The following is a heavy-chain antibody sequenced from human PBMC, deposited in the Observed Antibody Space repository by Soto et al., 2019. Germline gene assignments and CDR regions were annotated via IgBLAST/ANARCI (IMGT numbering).Heavy chain of an antibody. CDR1: GFSFSNYA. D-gene: IGHD6-19*01. Sequence: GGSLRLSCETSGFSFSNYAMTWVRQAPGKGLEWVSTISDVDDATYSADSVKGRFTISRDNSRNTLYLQMANLGAEDTAIYFCVKGSRPIQNLSGLVYGRYWGQGTRVTVSS. V-gene: IGHV3-23*01. CDR2: ISDVDDAT. J-gene: IGHJ4*02. CDR3: VKGSRPIQNLSGLVYGRY.